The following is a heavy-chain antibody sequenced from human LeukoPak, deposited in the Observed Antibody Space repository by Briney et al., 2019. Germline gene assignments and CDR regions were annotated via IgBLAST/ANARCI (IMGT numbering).Heavy chain of an antibody. CDR3: ARDFGDYYDSSGPFDY. Sequence: GGSLRLSCAASGFTVSSNYMSWVRQAPGKGLEYISVIYSGGTTYYADSVRGRFTISRDNSKNTLYLQMNSLRAENTAVYYCARDFGDYYDSSGPFDYWGQGTLVTVSS. J-gene: IGHJ4*02. V-gene: IGHV3-53*05. D-gene: IGHD3-22*01. CDR1: GFTVSSNY. CDR2: IYSGGTT.